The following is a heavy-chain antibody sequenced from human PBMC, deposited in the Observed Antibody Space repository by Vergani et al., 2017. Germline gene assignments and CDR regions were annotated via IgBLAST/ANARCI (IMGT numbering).Heavy chain of an antibody. CDR3: VRARCSGPCFMSNWFDS. CDR1: GFSFSGYW. Sequence: EVQLVESGGGLIHPGGSLRLSCEGSGFSFSGYWMHWVRQSPEKGLVWVSRIKSDGSITNYADSVKGRFTISRDNAKHTLYLEMNSLRGDDTAIYYCVRARCSGPCFMSNWFDSWVQGTLVTVSS. V-gene: IGHV3-74*01. D-gene: IGHD5-12*01. J-gene: IGHJ5*01. CDR2: IKSDGSIT.